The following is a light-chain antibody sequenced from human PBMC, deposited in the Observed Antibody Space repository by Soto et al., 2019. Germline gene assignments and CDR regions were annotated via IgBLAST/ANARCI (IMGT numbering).Light chain of an antibody. V-gene: IGLV1-44*01. J-gene: IGLJ3*02. CDR2: DND. Sequence: QSVLTQPPSASGAPGQRLTISCSGSTSNIGATTVNWYQHLPGTAPKLLVYDNDRRPSGVPDRFSGSKSGTSASLAISGLQSEDEADYSCVAWDDTLNGVVFGGGTKLTVL. CDR3: VAWDDTLNGVV. CDR1: TSNIGATT.